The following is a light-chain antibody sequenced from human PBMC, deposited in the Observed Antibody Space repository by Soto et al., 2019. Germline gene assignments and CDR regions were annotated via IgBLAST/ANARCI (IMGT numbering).Light chain of an antibody. CDR2: DVS. CDR1: QSVSSNY. J-gene: IGKJ1*01. Sequence: DIVLTQSPGTLYLSPGERATLSCRSSQSVSSNYLAWYQQKPDQAPMLVIYDVSGRATGIPDRFSGSGSGTDFTLTISRLEPEDFAVYYCQQYGSSPTFGQGTKVDIQ. V-gene: IGKV3-20*01. CDR3: QQYGSSPT.